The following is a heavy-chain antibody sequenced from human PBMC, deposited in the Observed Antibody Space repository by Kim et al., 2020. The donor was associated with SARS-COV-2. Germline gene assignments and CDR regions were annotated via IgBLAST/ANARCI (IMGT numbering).Heavy chain of an antibody. J-gene: IGHJ3*02. V-gene: IGHV3-64D*09. CDR3: VNDYYDSSGHDDFDI. D-gene: IGHD3-22*01. Sequence: DPVQVRFTITRANSKNTRYLQMSSLRAEDTAVYYCVNDYYDSSGHDDFDIWGQGTMVTVSS.